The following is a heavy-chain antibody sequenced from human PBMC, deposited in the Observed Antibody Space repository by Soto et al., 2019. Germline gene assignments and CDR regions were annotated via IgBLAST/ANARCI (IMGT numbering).Heavy chain of an antibody. CDR2: INPNSGGT. CDR1: GYTFTGYY. Sequence: QVQLVQSGAEVKKPGASVKVSCKASGYTFTGYYMHWVRQAPGQGLEWMGWINPNSGGTNYAQKFQGWVTMTRDTSISTAYMELSRLRYDDTAVYYCARDLYPTPFRNSSGYPLNYGMDVWGQGTTVTVSS. D-gene: IGHD3-22*01. CDR3: ARDLYPTPFRNSSGYPLNYGMDV. J-gene: IGHJ6*02. V-gene: IGHV1-2*04.